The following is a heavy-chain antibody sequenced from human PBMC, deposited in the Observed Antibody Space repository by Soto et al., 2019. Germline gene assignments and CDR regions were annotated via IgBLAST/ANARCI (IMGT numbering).Heavy chain of an antibody. CDR1: GFTVSSNY. CDR3: ASTTYYYDSSGYPGRTFDI. D-gene: IGHD3-22*01. J-gene: IGHJ3*02. Sequence: GGSLRLSCAASGFTVSSNYMSWVRQAPGKGLEWVSVIYSGGSTYYADSVKGRFTISRDNSKNTLYLQMNSLRAEDTAVYYCASTTYYYDSSGYPGRTFDIWGQGTMVTVSS. CDR2: IYSGGST. V-gene: IGHV3-53*01.